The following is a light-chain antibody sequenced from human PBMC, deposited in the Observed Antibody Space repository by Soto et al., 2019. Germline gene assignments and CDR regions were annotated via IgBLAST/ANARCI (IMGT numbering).Light chain of an antibody. J-gene: IGKJ4*01. V-gene: IGKV1-39*01. CDR3: QQTFSPDVT. CDR2: GAS. Sequence: DIHLTQSPSSLSAAVGDRVTITCRASQGILTYLNWLQQKAGKAPEVLIYGASGLRSGVPSRFIGSGSATDFTLTITSLQREDAGTYFCQQTFSPDVTFGGGTKV. CDR1: QGILTY.